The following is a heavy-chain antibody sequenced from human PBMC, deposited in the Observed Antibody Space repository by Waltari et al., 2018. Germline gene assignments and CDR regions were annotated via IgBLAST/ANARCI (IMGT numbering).Heavy chain of an antibody. CDR3: ARGPPQEEWLLNDY. D-gene: IGHD3-3*01. V-gene: IGHV3-48*04. Sequence: EVQLVESGGGLVQPGGSRRLSCAASGFTFSSYSMNWVRQAPGKGLEWVSYISSSSSTIYYADSVKGRFTISRDNAKNSLYLQMNSLRAEDTAVYYCARGPPQEEWLLNDYWGQGTLVTVSS. CDR2: ISSSSSTI. J-gene: IGHJ4*02. CDR1: GFTFSSYS.